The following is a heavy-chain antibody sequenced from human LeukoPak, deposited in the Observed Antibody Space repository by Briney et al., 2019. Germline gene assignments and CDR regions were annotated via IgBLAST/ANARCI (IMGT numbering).Heavy chain of an antibody. CDR2: IYYSGST. J-gene: IGHJ4*02. CDR1: GGSISSGDYY. Sequence: SQTLSLTCTVSGGSISSGDYYWSWIRQPPGKGLEWIGYIYYSGSTNYNPSLKSRVTISVDTSKNQFSLKLSSVTAADTAVYYCARENYGDPPYFGYWGQGTLVTVSS. D-gene: IGHD4-17*01. V-gene: IGHV4-30-4*01. CDR3: ARENYGDPPYFGY.